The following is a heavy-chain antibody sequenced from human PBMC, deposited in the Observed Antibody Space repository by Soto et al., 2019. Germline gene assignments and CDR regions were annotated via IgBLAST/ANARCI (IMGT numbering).Heavy chain of an antibody. CDR1: GFSLSTSGVG. V-gene: IGHV2-5*02. Sequence: QITLKESGPTLVKPTQTLTLTCTFSGFSLSTSGVGVGWIRQPPGKALEWLALIYWDNDRRYSPSLKNRLTINKDTSKNQVVLTMTNMDPVDTATYYCVHRVDLWTWGQGTLVTVSS. CDR2: IYWDNDR. J-gene: IGHJ5*02. D-gene: IGHD3-10*01. CDR3: VHRVDLWT.